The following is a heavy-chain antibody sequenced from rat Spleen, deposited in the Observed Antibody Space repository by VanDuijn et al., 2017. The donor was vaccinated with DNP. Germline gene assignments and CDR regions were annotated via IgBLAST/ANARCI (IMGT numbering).Heavy chain of an antibody. D-gene: IGHD4-6*01. CDR3: ECVYFAGAMAA. CDR1: GFTFSSAW. CDR2: IKAKSNNYAT. J-gene: IGHJ4*01. Sequence: EVQVLESGGGLVQPGNSLKLSCATSGFTFSSAWMYWYRQFPEKRLEWVARIKAKSNNYATDYTESVKGRFIISQDDSKSTIYLQMNNLKEEDTAIYYCECVYFAGAMAAWGQGTSVTVSS. V-gene: IGHV6-6*01.